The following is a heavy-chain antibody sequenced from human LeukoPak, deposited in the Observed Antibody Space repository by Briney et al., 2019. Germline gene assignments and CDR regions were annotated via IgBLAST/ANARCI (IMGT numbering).Heavy chain of an antibody. V-gene: IGHV4-4*07. CDR3: ARDSLRIQSGTTP. CDR2: IYTSGST. J-gene: IGHJ5*02. Sequence: SETLSLTCTVSGGSISNYYWSWIRQPAGKGLEWIGRIYTSGSTNYNPSLKSRVTISVDTSKNQFSLRLNSVTAADSAMYYCARDSLRIQSGTTPWGQGTLVTVSS. D-gene: IGHD1-1*01. CDR1: GGSISNYY.